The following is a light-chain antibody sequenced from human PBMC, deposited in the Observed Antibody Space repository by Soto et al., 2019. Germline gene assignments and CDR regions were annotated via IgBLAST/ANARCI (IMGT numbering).Light chain of an antibody. CDR3: QSYDISLSGRV. CDR2: GNS. CDR1: SSNIGAGYD. J-gene: IGLJ3*02. V-gene: IGLV1-40*01. Sequence: QSVLTQPPSVSGAPGQRVTISCTGSSSNIGAGYDVHWYQQLPGTAPKLLIHGNSNRPSGVPDRFSGSRSGTSASLAITGRQAEDEADYYCQSYDISLSGRVFGGGTKLTVL.